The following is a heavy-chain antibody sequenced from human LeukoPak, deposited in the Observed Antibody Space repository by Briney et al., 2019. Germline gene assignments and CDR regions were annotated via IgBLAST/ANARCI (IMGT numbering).Heavy chain of an antibody. J-gene: IGHJ4*02. CDR3: ARRSSGHDLDY. Sequence: ASVKVSCKASGYTFTGYYMHWVRQAPGQGLEWMGIINPSGGSTSYAQKFQGRVTMTRDTSTSTVYMELSSLRSEDTAVYYCARRSSGHDLDYWGQGTLVTVSS. CDR2: INPSGGST. CDR1: GYTFTGYY. V-gene: IGHV1-46*01. D-gene: IGHD5-12*01.